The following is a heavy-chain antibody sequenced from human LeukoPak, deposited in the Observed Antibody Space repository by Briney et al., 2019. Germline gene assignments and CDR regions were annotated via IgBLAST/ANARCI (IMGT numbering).Heavy chain of an antibody. J-gene: IGHJ4*02. CDR2: IYDDNT. CDR3: AARKVRGVWFYLDY. D-gene: IGHD3-10*01. CDR1: GFTVSAYA. V-gene: IGHV3-23*01. Sequence: GGSLRLSCAASGFTVSAYAMAWVRQAPGKGLEWVSTIYDDNTYYADSVKGRFAISTDNSKNTLYLQMNSLRVEDTAIYFCAARKVRGVWFYLDYWGQGTLVTVSS.